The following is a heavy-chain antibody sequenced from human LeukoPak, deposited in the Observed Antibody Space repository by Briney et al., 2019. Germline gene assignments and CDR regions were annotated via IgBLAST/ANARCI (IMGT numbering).Heavy chain of an antibody. CDR2: ISGSGGST. CDR3: ARSDYDILTGFSTYFDY. V-gene: IGHV3-23*01. CDR1: GFTFSSYA. J-gene: IGHJ4*02. D-gene: IGHD3-9*01. Sequence: GGSLRLSCAASGFTFSSYAMSWVRQAPGKGLEWVSAISGSGGSTYYADSVKGRFTISRDNSKNTLYLQMGSLRAEDMAVYYCARSDYDILTGFSTYFDYWGQGTLVTVSS.